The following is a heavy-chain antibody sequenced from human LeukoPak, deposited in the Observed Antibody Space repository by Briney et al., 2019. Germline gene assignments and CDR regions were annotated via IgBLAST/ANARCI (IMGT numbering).Heavy chain of an antibody. CDR3: ARDARHRYCSRTSCYRGWLDP. CDR1: LGTLSSYV. Sequence: GAGVKVSCKASLGTLSSYVISWVRRAPGEGLEWMGGIIAIFGTANYAQKLQGRDTITAHESTSTAYMELSRLRSEDTAVYYCARDARHRYCSRTSCYRGWLDPWGQGTLVTVSS. D-gene: IGHD2-2*01. J-gene: IGHJ5*02. V-gene: IGHV1-69*13. CDR2: IIAIFGTA.